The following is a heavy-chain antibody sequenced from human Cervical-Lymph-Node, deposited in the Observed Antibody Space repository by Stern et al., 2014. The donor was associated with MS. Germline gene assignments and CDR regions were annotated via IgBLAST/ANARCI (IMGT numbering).Heavy chain of an antibody. D-gene: IGHD2-21*01. V-gene: IGHV1-69*06. CDR1: GGTFTNYA. CDR3: ARDSNILFAMDV. CDR2: IIPVFDSA. J-gene: IGHJ6*02. Sequence: VQLVESGAEVKKPGSSLKVSCKASGGTFTNYAFSWVRQAPGEGLEWMGGIIPVFDSAHYAQNFQGRLTITADKSTTTAYMELSSLSCDDTAVYYCARDSNILFAMDVWGQGTTVTVSS.